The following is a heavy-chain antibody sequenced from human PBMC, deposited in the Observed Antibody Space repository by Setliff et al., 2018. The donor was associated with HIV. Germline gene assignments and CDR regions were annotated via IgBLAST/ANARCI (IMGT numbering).Heavy chain of an antibody. V-gene: IGHV1-2*06. D-gene: IGHD2-2*01. Sequence: ASVKVSCKASGYTFPDYYIHWVRQAPGQGLEWMGRINPNSGGTNYAQKFQGRVTITRDTSISTTYMELSRLTSDDTAVYYCASDIAVIPAASQVGGFDIWGQGTMVTVSS. CDR3: ASDIAVIPAASQVGGFDI. CDR1: GYTFPDYY. CDR2: INPNSGGT. J-gene: IGHJ3*02.